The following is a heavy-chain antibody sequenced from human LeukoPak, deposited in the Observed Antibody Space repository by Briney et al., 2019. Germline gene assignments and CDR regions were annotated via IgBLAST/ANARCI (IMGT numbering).Heavy chain of an antibody. CDR2: IYSDNT. J-gene: IGHJ4*02. V-gene: IGHV3-53*01. CDR1: GFTVSSTS. CDR3: ARRAGAYSHPYDY. Sequence: GGSLRLSCTVSGFTVSSTSMSWVRQAPGKGLEWVSFIYSDNTHYSDSVKGRFTISRDNSKNTLYLQMNSLRAEDTAVYYCARRAGAYSHPYDYWGQGTLVTVSS. D-gene: IGHD4/OR15-4a*01.